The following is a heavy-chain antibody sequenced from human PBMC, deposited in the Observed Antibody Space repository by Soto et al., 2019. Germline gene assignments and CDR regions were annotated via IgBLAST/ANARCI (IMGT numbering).Heavy chain of an antibody. CDR2: IIPIFGTA. CDR1: GGTFSSYA. Sequence: QVQLVQSGAEVKKPGSSVKVSCKASGGTFSSYAISWVRQAPGQGLEWMGGIIPIFGTANYAQKFQGRVTITADKSTSTAYMELSSLRSEDTAVYYCARGRSIAAAGTTGYYYGMDVWGHGTTVTVSS. D-gene: IGHD6-13*01. J-gene: IGHJ6*02. CDR3: ARGRSIAAAGTTGYYYGMDV. V-gene: IGHV1-69*06.